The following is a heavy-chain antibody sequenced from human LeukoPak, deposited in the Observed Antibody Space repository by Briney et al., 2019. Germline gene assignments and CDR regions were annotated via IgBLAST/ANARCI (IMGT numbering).Heavy chain of an antibody. Sequence: KPSETLSLTCAVYGETFSGYYWTWIRQPPGKRLEWIGEVNHSGSTNYLPSLKSRVTISVDPSKNQFSLKLSSVTAADTAVYYCARAREAVALDYWGQGTLVTVSS. V-gene: IGHV4-34*01. D-gene: IGHD6-19*01. CDR3: ARAREAVALDY. J-gene: IGHJ4*02. CDR2: VNHSGST. CDR1: GETFSGYY.